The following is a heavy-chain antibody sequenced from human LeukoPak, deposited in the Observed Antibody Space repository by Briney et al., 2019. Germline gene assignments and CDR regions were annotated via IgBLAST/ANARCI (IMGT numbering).Heavy chain of an antibody. J-gene: IGHJ3*01. V-gene: IGHV4-59*08. Sequence: PSETLSLTCTVSGGSISSYYWSWIRQPPGKGLEWIGYIYYSGSTNYNPSLKSRVTISVDTSKNQFSLKLSSVTAADTAVYYCARHGRPYSPGAFHLWGQGAMVTVSS. CDR2: IYYSGST. CDR3: ARHGRPYSPGAFHL. D-gene: IGHD1-26*01. CDR1: GGSISSYY.